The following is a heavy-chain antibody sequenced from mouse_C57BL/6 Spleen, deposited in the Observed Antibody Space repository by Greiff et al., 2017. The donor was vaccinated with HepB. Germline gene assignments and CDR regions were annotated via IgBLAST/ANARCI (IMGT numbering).Heavy chain of an antibody. J-gene: IGHJ4*01. CDR2: IDPENGDT. V-gene: IGHV14-4*01. CDR3: TDYPHAMDY. D-gene: IGHD5-5*01. Sequence: VQLQQSGAELVRPGASVTLSCTASGFNIKDDYMHWVKQRTEQGLEWIGWIDPENGDTEYASKFQGKATITSDTSYNTAYLQLSSLTSEDTAVYYCTDYPHAMDYWGQGTSVTVSS. CDR1: GFNIKDDY.